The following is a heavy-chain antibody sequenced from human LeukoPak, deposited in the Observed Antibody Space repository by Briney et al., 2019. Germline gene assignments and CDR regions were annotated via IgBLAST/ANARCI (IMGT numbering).Heavy chain of an antibody. V-gene: IGHV3-23*01. Sequence: GGSLRLSCAASGFTFSSYSMNWVRQAPGKGLEWVSAISGSGGSTYYADSVKGRFTISRDNSKNTLYLQMNSLRAEDTAVYYCATAKLGYCSSTSCRSPYYFDYWGQGTLVTVSS. CDR2: ISGSGGST. J-gene: IGHJ4*02. D-gene: IGHD2-2*01. CDR3: ATAKLGYCSSTSCRSPYYFDY. CDR1: GFTFSSYS.